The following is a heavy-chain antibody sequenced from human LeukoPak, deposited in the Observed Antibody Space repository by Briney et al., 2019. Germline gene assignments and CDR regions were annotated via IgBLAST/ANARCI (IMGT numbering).Heavy chain of an antibody. Sequence: GASVKVSCKVSGYTLTELSMHWVRRAPGKGLEWMGGFDPEDGETIYAQKFQGRVTMTEDTSTDTAYMELSSLRSEDTAVYYCATVLSRGFRIYYFDYWGQGTLVTVSS. V-gene: IGHV1-24*01. CDR1: GYTLTELS. CDR3: ATVLSRGFRIYYFDY. D-gene: IGHD3-10*01. CDR2: FDPEDGET. J-gene: IGHJ4*02.